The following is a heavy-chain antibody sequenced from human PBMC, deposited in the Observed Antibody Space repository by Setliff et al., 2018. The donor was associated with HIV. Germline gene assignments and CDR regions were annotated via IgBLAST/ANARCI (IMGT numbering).Heavy chain of an antibody. Sequence: GESLKISCKGSGYSFSIYWIGWVRQMPGKGLEWMGIIYPGDSDTRYSPSFQGQVTISADKSISTAYLQWSSLKASDTAMYYCARHGAYYNFWSGYLGYWGQGTLVTVSS. CDR1: GYSFSIYW. CDR3: ARHGAYYNFWSGYLGY. D-gene: IGHD3-3*01. V-gene: IGHV5-51*01. J-gene: IGHJ4*02. CDR2: IYPGDSDT.